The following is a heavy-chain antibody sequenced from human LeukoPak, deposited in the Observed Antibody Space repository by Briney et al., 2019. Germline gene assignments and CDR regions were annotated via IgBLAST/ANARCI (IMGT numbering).Heavy chain of an antibody. V-gene: IGHV4-59*02. J-gene: IGHJ4*02. CDR3: ARVIPIFGVGFDY. D-gene: IGHD3-3*01. Sequence: SETLSLTCTVSGVAVNSYYWTLIRQPPGKRLECLGNIYHSGSPNYNPSLKSRVTMSVETSKNQFSLNLRSVTAADTAVYYCARVIPIFGVGFDYWGQGILVTVSS. CDR2: IYHSGSP. CDR1: GVAVNSYY.